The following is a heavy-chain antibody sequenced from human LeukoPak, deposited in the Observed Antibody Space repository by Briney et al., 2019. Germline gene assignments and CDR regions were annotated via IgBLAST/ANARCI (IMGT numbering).Heavy chain of an antibody. V-gene: IGHV1-69*13. Sequence: SVKVSCKASGGTFSSYAISWVRQAPGQGLGWMGGIIPIFGTANYAQKFQGRVTITADESTSAAYMELSSLRSEDTAVYYCARAGIRGYSYGYPYYYGMDVWGQGTTVTVSS. J-gene: IGHJ6*02. D-gene: IGHD5-18*01. CDR3: ARAGIRGYSYGYPYYYGMDV. CDR1: GGTFSSYA. CDR2: IIPIFGTA.